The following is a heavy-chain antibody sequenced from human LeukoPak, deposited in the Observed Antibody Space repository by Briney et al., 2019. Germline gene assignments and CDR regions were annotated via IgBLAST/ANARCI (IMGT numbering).Heavy chain of an antibody. CDR3: ARHLGYTYGLSDY. D-gene: IGHD5-18*01. CDR2: IIPILGIA. J-gene: IGHJ4*02. V-gene: IGHV1-69*04. CDR1: GGTFSSYA. Sequence: SVKASCKASGGTFSSYAISWVRQAPGQGLEWMGRIIPILGIANYAQKFQGRVTITADKSTSTAYMELSSLRSDDTAVYYCARHLGYTYGLSDYWGQGTLVTVSS.